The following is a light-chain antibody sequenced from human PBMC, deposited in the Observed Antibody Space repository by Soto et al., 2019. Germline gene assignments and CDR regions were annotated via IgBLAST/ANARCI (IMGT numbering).Light chain of an antibody. Sequence: EIVLWQSPATVSLSPGERATLSCRASQSVSSNLAWYQQKPGQAPRLLIYGASTRATGIPARFSGSGSGTEFTLTISSLQSVDFAVYSCQQYNNWPWTFGQGTKV. CDR3: QQYNNWPWT. CDR1: QSVSSN. CDR2: GAS. J-gene: IGKJ1*01. V-gene: IGKV3-15*01.